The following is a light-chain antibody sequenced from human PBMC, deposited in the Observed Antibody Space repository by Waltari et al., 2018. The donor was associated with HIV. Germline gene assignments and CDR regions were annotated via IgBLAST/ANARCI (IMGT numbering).Light chain of an antibody. Sequence: DIVLTQSPDSLAVSLGERATINCKASQSVLYNSNSKNYLSWYQQKPGQPPKLLIYWASTRESGVPDRFSGSGSGTDFTLTISGLQAEDVAVYYCQQYYRSPITFGQGTRLEI. V-gene: IGKV4-1*01. CDR2: WAS. CDR1: QSVLYNSNSKNY. CDR3: QQYYRSPIT. J-gene: IGKJ5*01.